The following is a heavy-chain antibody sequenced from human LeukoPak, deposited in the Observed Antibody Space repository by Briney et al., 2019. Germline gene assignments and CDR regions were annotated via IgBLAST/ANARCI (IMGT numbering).Heavy chain of an antibody. CDR2: IIPIFGTA. CDR3: AGTYYYDSSGFDAFDI. D-gene: IGHD3-22*01. J-gene: IGHJ3*02. CDR1: GGTFSSYA. Sequence: SVKVSCKASGGTFSSYAISWVRRAPGQGLEWMGGIIPIFGTANYAQKFQGRVTITTDESTSTAYMELSSLRSEDTAVYYCAGTYYYDSSGFDAFDIWGQGTTVTVSS. V-gene: IGHV1-69*05.